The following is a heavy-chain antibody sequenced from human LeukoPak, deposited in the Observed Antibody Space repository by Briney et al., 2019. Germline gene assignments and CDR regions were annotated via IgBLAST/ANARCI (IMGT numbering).Heavy chain of an antibody. J-gene: IGHJ5*02. CDR3: ARRFTPYYYDSSGYFYNWFDP. D-gene: IGHD3-22*01. CDR1: GYTFTSYA. CDR2: INAGNGNT. Sequence: ASVKVSCKASGYTFTSYAMHWVRPAPGQRLEWMGWINAGNGNTKYSQKFQGRVTITRDTSASTAYMELSSLRSEDTAVYYCARRFTPYYYDSSGYFYNWFDPWGQGTLVTVSS. V-gene: IGHV1-3*01.